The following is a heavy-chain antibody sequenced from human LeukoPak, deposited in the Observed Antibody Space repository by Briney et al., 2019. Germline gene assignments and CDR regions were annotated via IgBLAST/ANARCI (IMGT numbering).Heavy chain of an antibody. D-gene: IGHD3-16*01. CDR3: ARVGPSDYMDV. V-gene: IGHV4-39*07. CDR1: GGSISSSSYY. J-gene: IGHJ6*03. CDR2: IYYSGST. Sequence: PSETLSLTCTVSGGSISSSSYYWGWIRQPPGKGLEWIGTIYYSGSTYYNPSLQSRVTISADTPKNQFSLKLSSVTAADTAVYYCARVGPSDYMDVWGKGTTVTVSS.